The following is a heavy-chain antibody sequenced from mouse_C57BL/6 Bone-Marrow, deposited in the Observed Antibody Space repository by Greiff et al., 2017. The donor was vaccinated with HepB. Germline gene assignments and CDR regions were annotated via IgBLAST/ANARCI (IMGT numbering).Heavy chain of an antibody. V-gene: IGHV1-54*01. CDR1: GYAFTNYL. CDR2: INPGSGGT. CDR3: AREGVITPFAY. J-gene: IGHJ3*01. D-gene: IGHD1-1*01. Sequence: QVQLKQSGAELVRPGTSVKVSCKASGYAFTNYLIEWVKQRPGQGLEWIGVINPGSGGTNYNEKFKGKATLTADKSSSTAYMQLSSLTSEDSAVYFFAREGVITPFAYWGQGTLVTVSA.